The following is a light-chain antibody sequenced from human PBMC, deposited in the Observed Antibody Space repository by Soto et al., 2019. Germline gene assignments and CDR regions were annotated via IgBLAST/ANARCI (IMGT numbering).Light chain of an antibody. J-gene: IGLJ1*01. Sequence: QSALTQPPSASGSPGQSVTISCTGTSSDVGGYNYVSWYQQHPGKVPKLMIYEVSKRPSGVPDRFSGSKSGNTASLTVSGLHAEDVADYSCSSYAGSILYVFGTGTKVTV. CDR2: EVS. CDR1: SSDVGGYNY. V-gene: IGLV2-8*01. CDR3: SSYAGSILYV.